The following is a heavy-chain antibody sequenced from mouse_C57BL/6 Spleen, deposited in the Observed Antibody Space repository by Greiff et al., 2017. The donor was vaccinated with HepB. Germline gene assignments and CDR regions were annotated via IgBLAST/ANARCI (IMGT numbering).Heavy chain of an antibody. CDR1: GYSFTGYY. D-gene: IGHD2-1*01. V-gene: IGHV1-42*01. J-gene: IGHJ3*01. CDR3: AGGNYARFAY. Sequence: DVQLQESGPELVKPGASVKISCKASGYSFTGYYMNWVKQSPEKSLEWIGEINPSTGGTTYNQKFKAKATLTVDKSSSTAYMQLKSLTSEDSAVYYCAGGNYARFAYWGQGTLVTVSA. CDR2: INPSTGGT.